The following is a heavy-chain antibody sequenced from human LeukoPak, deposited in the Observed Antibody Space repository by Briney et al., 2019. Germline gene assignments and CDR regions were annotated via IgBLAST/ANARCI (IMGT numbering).Heavy chain of an antibody. Sequence: SETLSLTCAVYGGSFSGYYWSWIRQPPGKGLEWIGEINHSGGTNYNPSLKSRVTISVDTSKNQFSLKLSSVTAADTAVYYCARPTQVAGTYYFDYWGQGTLVTVSS. J-gene: IGHJ4*02. CDR3: ARPTQVAGTYYFDY. V-gene: IGHV4-34*01. D-gene: IGHD6-19*01. CDR2: INHSGGT. CDR1: GGSFSGYY.